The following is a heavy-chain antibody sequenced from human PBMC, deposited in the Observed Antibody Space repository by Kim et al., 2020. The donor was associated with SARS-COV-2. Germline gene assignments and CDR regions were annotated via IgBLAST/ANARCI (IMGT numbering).Heavy chain of an antibody. CDR3: ARGKGVVGAAFDY. CDR1: GFTFSYYW. V-gene: IGHV3-74*01. J-gene: IGHJ4*02. D-gene: IGHD1-26*01. Sequence: GGSLRLSCTASGFTFSYYWMHWVRQGPGKGLVWVSRVSTDGSSPGYADSVKGRFIISRDNAKNTLYLQMDRLRAEDTAVYYCARGKGVVGAAFDYWGQGT. CDR2: VSTDGSSP.